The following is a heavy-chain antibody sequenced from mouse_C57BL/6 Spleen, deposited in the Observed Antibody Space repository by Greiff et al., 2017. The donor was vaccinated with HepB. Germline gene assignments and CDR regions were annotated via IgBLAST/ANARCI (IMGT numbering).Heavy chain of an antibody. V-gene: IGHV1-64*01. CDR1: GYTFTSYW. Sequence: VQLQQPGAELVKPGASVKLSCKASGYTFTSYWMHWVKQRPGQGLEWIGMIHPNSGSTNYNEKFKSKATLTVDKSSSTAYMQLSSLTSEDSAVYYCARSPYYYGSSYDYYAMDYWGQGTSVTVSS. J-gene: IGHJ4*01. D-gene: IGHD1-1*01. CDR2: IHPNSGST. CDR3: ARSPYYYGSSYDYYAMDY.